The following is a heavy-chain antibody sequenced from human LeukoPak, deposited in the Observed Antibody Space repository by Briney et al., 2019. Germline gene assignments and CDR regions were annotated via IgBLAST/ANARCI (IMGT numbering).Heavy chain of an antibody. D-gene: IGHD3-9*01. CDR2: INEDGSET. CDR1: GFMFNDYW. J-gene: IGHJ4*02. CDR3: ARRNSFWFFEY. Sequence: GESLRLSCGASGFMFNDYWMSWVRPAPGKGLEGVANINEDGSETDYVDSAKDRFSISRDNAKNSVYLQMDSLRGDDAGVYYCARRNSFWFFEYWGQGALVTVSS. V-gene: IGHV3-7*01.